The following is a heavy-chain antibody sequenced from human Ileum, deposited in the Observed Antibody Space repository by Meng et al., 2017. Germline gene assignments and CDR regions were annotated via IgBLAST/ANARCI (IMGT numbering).Heavy chain of an antibody. CDR3: AGEKPSNYWFDP. CDR1: GYIFLTFH. J-gene: IGHJ5*02. Sequence: QVQLVQSGAEVKKPGASVKVSCKASGYIFLTFHIHWVRQAPGQGLEWMGTIFSSGSTRYAQKFQGRVTMTRDTSTTTVYMELSSLRSEDTAVYYCAGEKPSNYWFDPWGQGTLVTVSS. CDR2: IFSSGST. D-gene: IGHD4-11*01. V-gene: IGHV1-46*01.